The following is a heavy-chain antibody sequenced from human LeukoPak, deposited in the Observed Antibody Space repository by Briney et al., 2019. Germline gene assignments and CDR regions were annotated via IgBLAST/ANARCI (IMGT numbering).Heavy chain of an antibody. CDR1: GGSIGSSSYY. V-gene: IGHV4-39*02. CDR3: AREGRVRYFDWSHYYYYGMDV. J-gene: IGHJ6*02. Sequence: SETLSLTCTVSGGSIGSSSYYWGWIRQPPGKGLEWIGSIYYSGSTYYNPSLKSRVTISVDTSKNQFSLKLSSVTAADTAVYYCAREGRVRYFDWSHYYYYGMDVWGQGTTVTVSS. CDR2: IYYSGST. D-gene: IGHD3-9*01.